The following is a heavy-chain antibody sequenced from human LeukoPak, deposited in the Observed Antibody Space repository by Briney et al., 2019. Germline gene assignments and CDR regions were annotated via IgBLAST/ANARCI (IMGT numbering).Heavy chain of an antibody. CDR3: AKDYDSSGYLYNWFDP. CDR2: ISGSSGST. V-gene: IGHV3-23*01. Sequence: EGSLRLSCAASGFAFSSYAMSWVRQAPGKGLEWVAAISGSSGSTYYADSVKGRFTISRDNSKNTLYLQMNSLRAEDTAVYYCAKDYDSSGYLYNWFDPWGQGTLVTVSS. CDR1: GFAFSSYA. J-gene: IGHJ5*02. D-gene: IGHD3-22*01.